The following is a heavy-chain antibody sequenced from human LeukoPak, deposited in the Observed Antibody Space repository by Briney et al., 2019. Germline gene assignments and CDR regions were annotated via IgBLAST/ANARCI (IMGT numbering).Heavy chain of an antibody. CDR1: GYTFTSYW. D-gene: IGHD2-15*01. V-gene: IGHV5-51*01. CDR2: IDPGTSDA. CDR3: ARHLGSSELDY. J-gene: IGHJ4*02. Sequence: GESLKIPRKGSGYTFTSYWIGWVRQLPGKGLEWMGMIDPGTSDARYRPSFQGQVTISADKSISTAYLQWRSLKASDTAMYYCARHLGSSELDYWGQGTLVTVSS.